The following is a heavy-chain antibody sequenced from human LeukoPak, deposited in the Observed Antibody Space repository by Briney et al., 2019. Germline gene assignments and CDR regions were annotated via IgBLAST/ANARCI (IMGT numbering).Heavy chain of an antibody. Sequence: SETLSLACAVYGGSFSGHYWSWIRQPPGKGLEWIGEINHSGSTNYNPSLKSRVTISVDTSKNQFSLKLSSVTAADTAVYYCARGRGWLQRQTNYYYYDMDVWGQGTTATVSS. CDR2: INHSGST. D-gene: IGHD5-24*01. V-gene: IGHV4-34*01. CDR1: GGSFSGHY. CDR3: ARGRGWLQRQTNYYYYDMDV. J-gene: IGHJ6*02.